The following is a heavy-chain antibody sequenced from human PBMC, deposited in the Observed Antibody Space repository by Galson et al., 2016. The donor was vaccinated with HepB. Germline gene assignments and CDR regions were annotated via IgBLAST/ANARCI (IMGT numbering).Heavy chain of an antibody. V-gene: IGHV3-7*03. J-gene: IGHJ6*02. CDR2: IKQDGSEK. CDR1: GFTFSIHW. Sequence: SLRLSCAASGFTFSIHWMIWVRQAPGKGLEWVANIKQDGSEKYYVDSVKGRFTISRDNAKNSLYLQMNSLTADDTAVYYCARDQGSNGYPLVYGMDVWGQGTTVTVSS. CDR3: ARDQGSNGYPLVYGMDV. D-gene: IGHD3-22*01.